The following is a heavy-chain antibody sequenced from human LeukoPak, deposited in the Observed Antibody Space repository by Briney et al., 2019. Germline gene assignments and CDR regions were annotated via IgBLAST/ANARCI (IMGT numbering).Heavy chain of an antibody. Sequence: ATVKISCKASGYTFTDYYMHWVQQAPGKGLEWMGHVDPEDGETIYAEKFQGRVTITADTSTDTAYMELSSLRSEDTAVYYCASYVGYDFWSGPDGYFDYWGQGTLVTVSS. CDR3: ASYVGYDFWSGPDGYFDY. V-gene: IGHV1-69-2*01. D-gene: IGHD3-3*01. CDR1: GYTFTDYY. CDR2: VDPEDGET. J-gene: IGHJ4*02.